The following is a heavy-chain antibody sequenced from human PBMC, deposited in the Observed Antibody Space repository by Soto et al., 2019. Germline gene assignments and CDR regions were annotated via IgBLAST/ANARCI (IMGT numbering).Heavy chain of an antibody. V-gene: IGHV3-30-3*01. CDR2: ISYDGSNK. J-gene: IGHJ4*02. Sequence: QVQLVESGGGVVQPGRSLRLSCAASGFTFRSYAMHWVRQAPGKGLEWVAVISYDGSNKYYADSVKGRFTISRDNSKNTLYLQRNSLRAEDTAVYYCARGGEHYDFWSAYDYWGQGTLVTVSS. D-gene: IGHD3-3*01. CDR1: GFTFRSYA. CDR3: ARGGEHYDFWSAYDY.